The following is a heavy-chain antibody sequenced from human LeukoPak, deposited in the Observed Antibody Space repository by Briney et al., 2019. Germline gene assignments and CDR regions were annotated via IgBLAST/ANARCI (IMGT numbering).Heavy chain of an antibody. CDR3: ARDGTPNYSSGWVHMDV. V-gene: IGHV3-48*03. J-gene: IGHJ6*03. CDR2: ISSSGSTI. D-gene: IGHD6-25*01. CDR1: GFTFSSYE. Sequence: PGGSLRLSCAASGFTFSSYEMNWVRQAPGKGLEWVSYISSSGSTIYYADSVKGRFTISRDNAKNSLYLQMNSLRVEDTAVYYCARDGTPNYSSGWVHMDVWGKGTTVTISS.